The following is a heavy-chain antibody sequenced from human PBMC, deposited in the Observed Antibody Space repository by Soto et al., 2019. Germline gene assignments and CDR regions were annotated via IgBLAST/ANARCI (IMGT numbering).Heavy chain of an antibody. D-gene: IGHD1-7*01. V-gene: IGHV1-3*01. J-gene: IGHJ5*02. CDR2: INAGNGNT. CDR1: GYTFTSYA. CDR3: ARDQYNWNYEGLNWFDP. Sequence: WASVKVYCKASGYTFTSYAMHWVRQAPGQRLEWMGWINAGNGNTKYSQKFQGRVTITRDTSASTAYMELSSLRSEDTAVYYCARDQYNWNYEGLNWFDPWGQGTLVTVSS.